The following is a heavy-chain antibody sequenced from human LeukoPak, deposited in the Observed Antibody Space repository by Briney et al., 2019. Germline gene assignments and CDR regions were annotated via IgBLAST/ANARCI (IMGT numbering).Heavy chain of an antibody. CDR1: GGTFSSYA. D-gene: IGHD6-19*01. CDR3: ARNLVGKTDFDY. CDR2: IIPILGTA. V-gene: IGHV1-69*05. Sequence: ASVKVSCKASGGTFSSYAINWVRQAPGQGLEWMGGIIPILGTANYAQKFQGRVTITTDESTSTAHMELSSLRSEDTAVYYCARNLVGKTDFDYWGQGTLVTVSS. J-gene: IGHJ4*02.